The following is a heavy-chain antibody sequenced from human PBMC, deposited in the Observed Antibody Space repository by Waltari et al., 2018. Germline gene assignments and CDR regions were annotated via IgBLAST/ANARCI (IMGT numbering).Heavy chain of an antibody. CDR2: ISYDGSNK. CDR1: GFTFSSYA. V-gene: IGHV3-30-3*01. J-gene: IGHJ4*02. Sequence: QVQLVKSGGGVVQPGRSLRLSCAASGFTFSSYAMHWVRQAPGKGLEWVAVISYDGSNKYYADSVKGRFTISRDNSKNTLYLQMNSLRAEDTAVYYCARAGGYYDFAAGYWGQGTLVTVSS. D-gene: IGHD3-3*01. CDR3: ARAGGYYDFAAGY.